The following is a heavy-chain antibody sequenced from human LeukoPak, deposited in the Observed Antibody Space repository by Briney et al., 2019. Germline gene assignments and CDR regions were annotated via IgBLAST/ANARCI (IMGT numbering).Heavy chain of an antibody. V-gene: IGHV3-66*02. CDR1: GFTVSSTY. J-gene: IGHJ4*02. D-gene: IGHD2-15*01. CDR3: ARGYCFDGKCPFAFDY. Sequence: GGSLRLSCAASGFTVSSTYMAWVRQAPGKGLEWASIMYIGGNTFHADSVKGQFTISRDNSKNTLYLQMNSLTAEDTAVYYCARGYCFDGKCPFAFDYWGQGTLVTVSS. CDR2: MYIGGNT.